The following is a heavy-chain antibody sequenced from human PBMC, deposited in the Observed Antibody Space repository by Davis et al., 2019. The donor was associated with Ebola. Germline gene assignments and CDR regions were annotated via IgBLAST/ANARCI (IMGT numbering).Heavy chain of an antibody. CDR3: ARGGYYDSSGYSHTAFDI. CDR2: ISSASYYI. J-gene: IGHJ3*02. Sequence: GESLKISCAASGFTFSSYDMNWVRQAPGKGLEWVSSISSASYYIYYADSLKGRFTISRDNAKRSLYLQINSLRAEDTAVYHCARGGYYDSSGYSHTAFDIWGQGTMVTVSS. D-gene: IGHD3-22*01. V-gene: IGHV3-21*01. CDR1: GFTFSSYD.